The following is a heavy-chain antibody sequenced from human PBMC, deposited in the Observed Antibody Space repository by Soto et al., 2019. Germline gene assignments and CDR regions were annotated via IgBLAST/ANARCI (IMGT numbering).Heavy chain of an antibody. CDR3: ARDPLSSFAMDV. Sequence: SVKVSCKASGDTFSSYAISWVRQAPGKGLEWMGKIIPTFGGTNYAQKFQGRLTISADDSTGTAYMELSSLLSEDTAVYYCARDPLSSFAMDVWGQGTTVTVSS. J-gene: IGHJ6*02. V-gene: IGHV1-69*13. CDR2: IIPTFGGT. D-gene: IGHD3-10*02. CDR1: GDTFSSYA.